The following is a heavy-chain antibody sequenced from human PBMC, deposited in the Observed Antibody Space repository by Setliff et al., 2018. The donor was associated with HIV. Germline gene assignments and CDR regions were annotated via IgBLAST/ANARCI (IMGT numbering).Heavy chain of an antibody. CDR1: GVSISSYY. CDR2: IYSSGST. J-gene: IGHJ4*02. D-gene: IGHD3-10*01. V-gene: IGHV4-4*09. CDR3: ARAYFGSGIYY. Sequence: SETLSLTCTVAGVSISSYYWSWIRQPPGKGLEWLGHIYSSGSTNYNPSLKSRVTISVDTSKNQFSLKPYSVTAADTAVYYCARAYFGSGIYYWGQGTLVTVSS.